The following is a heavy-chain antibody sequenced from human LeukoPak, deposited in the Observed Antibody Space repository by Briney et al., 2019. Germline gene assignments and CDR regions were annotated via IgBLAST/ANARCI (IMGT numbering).Heavy chain of an antibody. J-gene: IGHJ2*01. Sequence: PGGSLRLSCAASGFTFSSSWMHRVLQGPGKGLVWVARMNADGRTINYADSVKGRFTISRDNAKNTLYLQMNSLRTEDAAVYYCARAGNYYFDLWGRGTQVTVSS. CDR3: ARAGNYYFDL. CDR2: MNADGRTI. CDR1: GFTFSSSW. V-gene: IGHV3-74*01. D-gene: IGHD1-7*01.